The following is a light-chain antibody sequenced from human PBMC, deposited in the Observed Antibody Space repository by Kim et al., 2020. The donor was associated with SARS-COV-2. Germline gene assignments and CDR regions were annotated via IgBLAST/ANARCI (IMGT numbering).Light chain of an antibody. J-gene: IGKJ1*01. Sequence: DIQMTQSPSTLSASVGDRVTITCRPSQSISSWLAWYQQKPGKAPKHLIYKASNLETGVPSRFSGSGSGTEFTLTISSLQPDDVGTYYCQQYKSYTWSFGQGTKVDIK. CDR1: QSISSW. V-gene: IGKV1-5*03. CDR3: QQYKSYTWS. CDR2: KAS.